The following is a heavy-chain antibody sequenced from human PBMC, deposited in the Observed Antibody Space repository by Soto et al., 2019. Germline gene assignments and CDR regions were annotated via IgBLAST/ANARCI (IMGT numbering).Heavy chain of an antibody. CDR3: ARHDRKAVPSTMGWFDP. D-gene: IGHD5-12*01. Sequence: QLQLQESGPGLVKPSETLSLTCTVCGASISSSSYDWGWIRQPPGKGPEWIGSIRYSGTTYYSVSLKSRVTISVDTSENQLSLKLTSVTAADTALYYCARHDRKAVPSTMGWFDPWGQGILVTVSS. CDR2: IRYSGTT. CDR1: GASISSSSYD. V-gene: IGHV4-39*01. J-gene: IGHJ5*02.